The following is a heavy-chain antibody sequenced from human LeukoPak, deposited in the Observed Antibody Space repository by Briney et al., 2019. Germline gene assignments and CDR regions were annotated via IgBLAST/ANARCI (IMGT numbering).Heavy chain of an antibody. CDR1: GGSISNYY. CDR2: IYSSGST. CDR3: AREAGYSSSWNNFDY. V-gene: IGHV4-4*07. D-gene: IGHD6-13*01. Sequence: SETLSLTCTVSGGSISNYYWTWIRQPAGKGLEWIGRIYSSGSTNYNPSLKSRVTMSVDTSKNQFSLKLSSVTAADTAVYFYAREAGYSSSWNNFDYWGQGTLVTVSS. J-gene: IGHJ4*02.